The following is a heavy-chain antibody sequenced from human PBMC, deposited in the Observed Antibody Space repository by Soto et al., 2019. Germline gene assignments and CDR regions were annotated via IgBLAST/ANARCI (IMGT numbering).Heavy chain of an antibody. CDR2: IYYSGST. D-gene: IGHD3-9*01. Sequence: SEALSLTCTVSGCTISRHYRSWRRQPPGKGLEWIGYIYYSGSTNYNPSLKSRVTISVDTSMNQFSLKLSSVTAADTAVYYCARAASDYDILTGYYNVPAFDIWGQGTMVT. J-gene: IGHJ3*02. CDR1: GCTISRHY. CDR3: ARAASDYDILTGYYNVPAFDI. V-gene: IGHV4-59*11.